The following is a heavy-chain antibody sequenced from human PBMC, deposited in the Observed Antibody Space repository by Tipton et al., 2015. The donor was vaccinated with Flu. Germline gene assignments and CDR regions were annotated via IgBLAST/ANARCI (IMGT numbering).Heavy chain of an antibody. CDR3: ARVPRRGTYCDY. V-gene: IGHV1-3*03. J-gene: IGHJ4*02. CDR1: GYTFTSYA. CDR2: INGGNGNT. D-gene: IGHD1-26*01. Sequence: QLVQSGAEVKKPGASVKVSCKASGYTFTSYAMHWVRQAPGQRLEWMGWINGGNGNTKYSQEFQGRVTITGDTSASTVYMELSSLKSEDTAVYYCARVPRRGTYCDYWGQGTLVTVSS.